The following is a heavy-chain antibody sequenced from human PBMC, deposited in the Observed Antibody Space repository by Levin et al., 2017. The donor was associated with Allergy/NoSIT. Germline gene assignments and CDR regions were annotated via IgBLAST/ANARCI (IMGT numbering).Heavy chain of an antibody. J-gene: IGHJ6*02. V-gene: IGHV7-4-1*02. CDR3: ARYRGSQYYYSIDV. CDR2: ITTNTGNP. Sequence: EASVKVSCKASGYTFTNYAMNWVLQAPGQGLEWMGWITTNTGNPTYAQGFTGRFVFSLDTSVSTAYLQISSLKAEDTAVYYCARYRGSQYYYSIDVWGQGTTVTVSS. D-gene: IGHD1-26*01. CDR1: GYTFTNYA.